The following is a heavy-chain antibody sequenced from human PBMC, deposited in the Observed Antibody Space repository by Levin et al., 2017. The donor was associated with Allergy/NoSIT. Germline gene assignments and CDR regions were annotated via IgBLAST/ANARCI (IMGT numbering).Heavy chain of an antibody. J-gene: IGHJ4*02. Sequence: ASVKVSCKASGYTFTSYYMHWVRQAPGQGLEWMGIINPSGGSTSYAQKFQGRVTMTRDTSTSTVYMELSSLRSEDTAVYYCARVPAYSVAGTDKSFDYWGQGTLVTVSS. CDR2: INPSGGST. CDR1: GYTFTSYY. V-gene: IGHV1-46*01. CDR3: ARVPAYSVAGTDKSFDY. D-gene: IGHD6-19*01.